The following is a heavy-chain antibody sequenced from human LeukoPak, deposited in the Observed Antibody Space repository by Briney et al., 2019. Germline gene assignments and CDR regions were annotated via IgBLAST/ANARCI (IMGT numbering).Heavy chain of an antibody. V-gene: IGHV4-34*01. Sequence: PSETLSLTCAVYGGSFSGYYWSWIRQPPGKGLEWIGEINHSGSTNYNPSLKSRVTISVDTSKNQFSLKLSSVTAADTAVYYCARGPKGTTGTTGLYYFGYWGQGTLVTVSS. D-gene: IGHD1-1*01. CDR1: GGSFSGYY. J-gene: IGHJ4*02. CDR3: ARGPKGTTGTTGLYYFGY. CDR2: INHSGST.